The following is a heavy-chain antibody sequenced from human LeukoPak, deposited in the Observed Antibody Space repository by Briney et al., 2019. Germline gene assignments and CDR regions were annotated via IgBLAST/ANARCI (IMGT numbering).Heavy chain of an antibody. D-gene: IGHD1-14*01. J-gene: IGHJ4*02. Sequence: GGSLRLSCAASGFTFSSYWMSWVRQAPGKGLEWVAIIKQDESEKYYVDSVKGRFTISRDNAKSSLYLQMNSLKSEDTAVYYCTTELDVRPNHYWGQGTLVTVSS. CDR1: GFTFSSYW. V-gene: IGHV3-7*03. CDR2: IKQDESEK. CDR3: TTELDVRPNHY.